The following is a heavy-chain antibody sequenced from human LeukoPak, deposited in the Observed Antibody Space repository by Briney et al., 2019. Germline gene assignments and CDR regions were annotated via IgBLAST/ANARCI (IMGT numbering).Heavy chain of an antibody. J-gene: IGHJ5*02. CDR1: GGSISSYY. Sequence: SETLSLTCTVPGGSISSYYWNWIRQPPGRGLEWIGYIYYSGNTNYNPSLKSRVTISVDTSKKQFSLRLSSVTAADTAVYYCARGDTTGSNYFDPWGQGTLVTVSS. V-gene: IGHV4-59*01. CDR2: IYYSGNT. D-gene: IGHD4/OR15-4a*01. CDR3: ARGDTTGSNYFDP.